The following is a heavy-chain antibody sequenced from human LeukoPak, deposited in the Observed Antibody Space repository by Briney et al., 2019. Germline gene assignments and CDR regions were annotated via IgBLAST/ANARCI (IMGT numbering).Heavy chain of an antibody. CDR1: GFTFSNAW. CDR3: TTARYYDSSGYLFDY. Sequence: PAGSLRLSCAASGFTFSNAWMSWVRQAPGKGPEWVGRTKSKTAGGTTDYAAPVKGRFTTSRDDSKNTLYLQMNSLKTEDTAVYYCTTARYYDSSGYLFDYWGQGTLVTVSS. D-gene: IGHD3-22*01. J-gene: IGHJ4*02. V-gene: IGHV3-15*01. CDR2: TKSKTAGGTT.